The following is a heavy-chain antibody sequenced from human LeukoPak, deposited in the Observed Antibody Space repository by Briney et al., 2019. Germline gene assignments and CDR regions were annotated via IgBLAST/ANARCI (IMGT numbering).Heavy chain of an antibody. V-gene: IGHV4-59*01. Sequence: SETLSLTCTVSGGSISIYYWSWIRQPPGKGLEWIGYIYYSGSTNYNPSLKSRVTISVDTSKNQFSLKLSSVTAADTAVYYCARGRIAVAPTTTLDYWGQGTLVTVSS. CDR2: IYYSGST. CDR1: GGSISIYY. J-gene: IGHJ4*02. D-gene: IGHD6-19*01. CDR3: ARGRIAVAPTTTLDY.